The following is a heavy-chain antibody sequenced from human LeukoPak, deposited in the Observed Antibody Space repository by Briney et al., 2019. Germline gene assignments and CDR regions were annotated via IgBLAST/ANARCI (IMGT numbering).Heavy chain of an antibody. J-gene: IGHJ4*02. CDR3: ANIVRGYSSGWLDY. Sequence: GGSLRLSCAASGFTFSSYAMSWVRQAPGKGLEWVSAISGSGGSTYYADSVKGRFTISRDNSKNTLCLQMNSLRAEDTAVYYCANIVRGYSSGWLDYWGQGTLVTVSS. V-gene: IGHV3-23*01. CDR2: ISGSGGST. CDR1: GFTFSSYA. D-gene: IGHD6-19*01.